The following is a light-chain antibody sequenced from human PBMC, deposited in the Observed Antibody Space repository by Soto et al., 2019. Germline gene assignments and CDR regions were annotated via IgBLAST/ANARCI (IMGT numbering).Light chain of an antibody. J-gene: IGKJ1*01. CDR2: WAS. Sequence: DIVMTQSPDSLAVSLGERATINCKSSQNVLSTSNNRNYLAWYQHKPGQPPQLLVSWASTRDSAVPDRFSGSGSGTDFTLTISSQQAEDAAVYYCQQYYTTPHTFGQGTKVEI. CDR1: QNVLSTSNNRNY. V-gene: IGKV4-1*01. CDR3: QQYYTTPHT.